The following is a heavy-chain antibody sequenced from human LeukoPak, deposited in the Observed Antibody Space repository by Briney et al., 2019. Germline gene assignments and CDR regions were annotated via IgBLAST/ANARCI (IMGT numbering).Heavy chain of an antibody. CDR3: ARMFIKAVGTHYYFYMDV. CDR1: GGSITSSSYY. Sequence: SETLSLTCTVSGGSITSSSYYWGWIRQPPGKGLEWIGSFYYSGSTYYNPSLKRRVTISIDTSKNQFSLKLSSVTAADTAVYYCARMFIKAVGTHYYFYMDVWGKGTTVTVSS. J-gene: IGHJ6*03. V-gene: IGHV4-39*07. D-gene: IGHD1-1*01. CDR2: FYYSGST.